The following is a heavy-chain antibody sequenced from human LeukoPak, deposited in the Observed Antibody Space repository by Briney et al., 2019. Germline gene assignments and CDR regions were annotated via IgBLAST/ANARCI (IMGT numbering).Heavy chain of an antibody. CDR1: GGTFSSYA. V-gene: IGHV1-69*04. Sequence: ASVKVSCKASGGTFSSYAISWVGQAPGQGLEWMGRIIPILGIANYAQKFQGRVTITADKSTSTAYMELSSLRSEDTAVYYCARGRRSSRFDPWGQGTLVTVSS. CDR3: ARGRRSSRFDP. CDR2: IIPILGIA. J-gene: IGHJ5*02.